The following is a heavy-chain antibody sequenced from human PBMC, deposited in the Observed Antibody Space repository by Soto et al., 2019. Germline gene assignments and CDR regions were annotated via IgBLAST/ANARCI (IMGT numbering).Heavy chain of an antibody. CDR1: GFTFSSYS. V-gene: IGHV3-74*01. Sequence: GGSLRLSCAASGFTFSSYSMNWVRQAPGKGLVWVARINTDESSTTYADSVKGRFTISRDNAKNTLYLQMNSLRAEDTAVYYCARASGGSNSVSDYWGQGTLVTVSS. D-gene: IGHD4-4*01. CDR3: ARASGGSNSVSDY. J-gene: IGHJ4*02. CDR2: INTDESST.